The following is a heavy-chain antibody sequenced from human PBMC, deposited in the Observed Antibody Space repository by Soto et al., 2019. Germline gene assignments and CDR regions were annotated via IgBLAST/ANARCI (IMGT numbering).Heavy chain of an antibody. CDR1: GGSLIGYY. D-gene: IGHD3-10*01. V-gene: IGHV4-34*01. CDR2: INHSGST. J-gene: IGHJ6*02. Sequence: TLFLTFPVHGGSLIGYYWCCNGKPPGKGLEWIGEINHSGSTNHNPSLKSRVTISVDTSKNQFSLKLSSVTAADTAVYYCARARVVRGVIRYYYGMDVWGQGTTVT. CDR3: ARARVVRGVIRYYYGMDV.